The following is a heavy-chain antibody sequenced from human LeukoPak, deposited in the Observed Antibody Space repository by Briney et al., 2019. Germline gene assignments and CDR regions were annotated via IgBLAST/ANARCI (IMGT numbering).Heavy chain of an antibody. CDR3: ARDARGPGVTDDY. CDR2: ISSSGSTI. CDR1: GFTVSNNY. J-gene: IGHJ4*02. Sequence: GGSLRLSCAASGFTVSNNYLSWIRQAPGKGLEWVSYISSSGSTIYYADSVKGRFTISRDNAKNSLYLQMNSLRAEDTAVYYCARDARGPGVTDDYWGQGTLVTVSS. D-gene: IGHD3-10*01. V-gene: IGHV3-11*01.